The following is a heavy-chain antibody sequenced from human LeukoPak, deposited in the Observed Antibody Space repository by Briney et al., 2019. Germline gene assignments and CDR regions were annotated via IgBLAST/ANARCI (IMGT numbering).Heavy chain of an antibody. CDR2: IIPIFGTA. D-gene: IGHD3-16*01. Sequence: SVKVCCKASGGSFSNHGFSWVRQAPGQGLDWMGGIIPIFGTANYAEKFQGRVTIAADKSTSTAYMELSSLRSDDAAVYYCARDQGGYSYFDYWGQGTLVTVSS. CDR1: GGSFSNHG. J-gene: IGHJ4*02. V-gene: IGHV1-69*06. CDR3: ARDQGGYSYFDY.